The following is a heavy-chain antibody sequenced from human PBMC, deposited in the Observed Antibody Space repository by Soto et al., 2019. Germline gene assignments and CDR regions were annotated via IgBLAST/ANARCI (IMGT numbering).Heavy chain of an antibody. CDR2: IYYSGST. CDR3: ARDRGYSSGWPTENWFDP. CDR1: GGSISSYY. D-gene: IGHD6-19*01. Sequence: KSSETLSLTCTVSGGSISSYYWSWIRQPPGKGLEWIGYIYYSGSTNYNPSLKSRVTISVDTSKNQFSLKLSSVTAADTAVYYCARDRGYSSGWPTENWFDPWGQGTLVTVSS. V-gene: IGHV4-59*01. J-gene: IGHJ5*02.